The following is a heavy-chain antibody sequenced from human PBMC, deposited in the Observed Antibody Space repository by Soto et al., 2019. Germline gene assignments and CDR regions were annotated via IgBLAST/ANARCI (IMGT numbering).Heavy chain of an antibody. CDR2: IYSGDSDT. CDR1: RYTFTDYW. J-gene: IGHJ6*04. V-gene: IGHV5-51*01. Sequence: ESLKMSRKGCRYTFTDYWIGWVRQIPGKVLQYMGIIYSGDSDTKYNPSFQGQVTMSADKSITTTYLRWNSLKASHTAIYYCAASIFYYGMDVWGKGTTVRASS. CDR3: AASIFYYGMDV.